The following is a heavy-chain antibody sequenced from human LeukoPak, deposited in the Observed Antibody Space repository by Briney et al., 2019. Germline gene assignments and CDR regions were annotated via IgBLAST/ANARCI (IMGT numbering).Heavy chain of an antibody. Sequence: PSETLSLTCAVYGGSFSGYYWSWIRQPPGKGLEWIGEINHSGSTNYNPSPKSRVTISVDTSKNQFSLKLSSVTAADTAVYYCARWSRDTAMVPKIYYYYGMDVWGQGTTVTVSS. CDR1: GGSFSGYY. CDR2: INHSGST. CDR3: ARWSRDTAMVPKIYYYYGMDV. D-gene: IGHD5-18*01. V-gene: IGHV4-34*01. J-gene: IGHJ6*02.